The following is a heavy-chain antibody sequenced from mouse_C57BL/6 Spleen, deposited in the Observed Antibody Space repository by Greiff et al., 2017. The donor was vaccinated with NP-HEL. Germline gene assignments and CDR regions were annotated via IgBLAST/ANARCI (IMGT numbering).Heavy chain of an antibody. CDR1: GYAFSSYW. CDR3: ARGDSGGWFAY. Sequence: QVQLQQSGAELVKPGASVKISCKASGYAFSSYWMNWVKQRPGKGLEWIGQIYPGDGDTNYNGKFKGKATLTADKSSSTAYLQLSRLTSEDSAVYFCARGDSGGWFAYWGQGTLVTVSA. V-gene: IGHV1-80*01. J-gene: IGHJ3*01. CDR2: IYPGDGDT.